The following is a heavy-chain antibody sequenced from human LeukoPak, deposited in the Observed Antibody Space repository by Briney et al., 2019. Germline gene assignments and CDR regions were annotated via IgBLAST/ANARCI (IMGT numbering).Heavy chain of an antibody. CDR2: INQDGSEI. Sequence: PGGSLRLSCAASGFTFSSYWMNWVRQAPGKGLEWVANINQDGSEIYYVDSVKGRFTISRDNAKNSLYLQMNSLRAEDTAMYHCVSDWNWGVDYWGQGTLVTVSS. CDR1: GFTFSSYW. J-gene: IGHJ4*02. CDR3: VSDWNWGVDY. V-gene: IGHV3-7*01. D-gene: IGHD1-7*01.